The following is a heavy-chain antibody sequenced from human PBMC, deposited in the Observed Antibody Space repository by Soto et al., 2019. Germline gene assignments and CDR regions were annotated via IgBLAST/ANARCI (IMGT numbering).Heavy chain of an antibody. V-gene: IGHV1-18*01. CDR3: ARDLTAMVTGDWFDP. CDR2: ISAYNGNT. D-gene: IGHD5-18*01. J-gene: IGHJ5*02. Sequence: GVSVKLYCNASGYTFSSYGISWVRQAPRQGLEWMGWISAYNGNTNYAQKLQGRVTMTTDTSTSTAYMELRSLRSDDTAVYYCARDLTAMVTGDWFDPWGQGTLVTVSS. CDR1: GYTFSSYG.